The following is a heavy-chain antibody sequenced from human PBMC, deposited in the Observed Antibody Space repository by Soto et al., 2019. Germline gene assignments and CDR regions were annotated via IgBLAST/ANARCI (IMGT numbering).Heavy chain of an antibody. CDR2: IYYSGST. CDR1: RESVKISF. J-gene: IGHJ4*02. CDR3: ARLEINDYGDYVGY. V-gene: IGHV4-59*04. Sequence: LSLTCTLSRESVKISFLTLAWQPQGKGLEWIGNIYYSGSTYYNPYLKSRVTISVDTSKNQFSLKLSSVTAADTAVYYCARLEINDYGDYVGYWGQGTLVTVSS. D-gene: IGHD4-17*01.